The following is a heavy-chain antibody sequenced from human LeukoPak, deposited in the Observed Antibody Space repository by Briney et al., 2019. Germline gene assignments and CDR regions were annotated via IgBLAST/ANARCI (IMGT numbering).Heavy chain of an antibody. Sequence: ASVTVSCTASGYTFTGYYMHWVRQAPGQGLEWMGWINPNSGGTNYAQKFQGRVTMTRDTSISTAYMELSRLRSDDTAVYYCARARYSCWFDPWGQGTLVTVSS. D-gene: IGHD1-1*01. CDR2: INPNSGGT. J-gene: IGHJ5*02. V-gene: IGHV1-2*02. CDR1: GYTFTGYY. CDR3: ARARYSCWFDP.